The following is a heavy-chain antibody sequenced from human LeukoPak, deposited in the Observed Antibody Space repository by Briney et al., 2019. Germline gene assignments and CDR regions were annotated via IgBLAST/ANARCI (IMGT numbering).Heavy chain of an antibody. CDR1: GFSLRTSGMC. CDR2: IDWDDDK. Sequence: SGPTLVKPTQTLTLICTFSGFSLRTSGMCVSWIRQPPGRALEWLARIDWDDDKYYSTSLKTRLTISKDTSKNQVVLTMTNMDPVDTATYYCARTGIAAGRGYFDYWGQGTLVTVSS. V-gene: IGHV2-70*11. CDR3: ARTGIAAGRGYFDY. D-gene: IGHD6-13*01. J-gene: IGHJ4*02.